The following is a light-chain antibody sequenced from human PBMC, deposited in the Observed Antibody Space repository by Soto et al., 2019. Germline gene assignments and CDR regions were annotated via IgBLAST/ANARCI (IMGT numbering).Light chain of an antibody. CDR1: QSLLDSDDGNIY. J-gene: IGKJ2*01. CDR2: TVA. V-gene: IGKV2-40*01. CDR3: MPRLEFPSYT. Sequence: IVMTQTPLSLPVNPGEPASISCRSSQSLLDSDDGNIYLDWYLQKPGQSPQLLIYTVAYRASGVPDRFSGSGSGTDFTLKISRVEAEDVGVYYCMPRLEFPSYTFSHGTKLEIK.